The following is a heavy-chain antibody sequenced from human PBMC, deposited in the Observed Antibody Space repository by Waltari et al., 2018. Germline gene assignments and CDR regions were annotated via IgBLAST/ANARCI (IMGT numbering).Heavy chain of an antibody. CDR3: AKDQGGSYYRRSALDS. CDR1: GGTFGGYG. CDR2: IIPIFAIT. D-gene: IGHD1-26*01. Sequence: QVQLVQSGAEVKTPGSSVKVSCKTSGGTFGGYGISWVRQAPGQGLEWMGAIIPIFAITNYAHKLQARLRITTDESATTAYMELNSLRPDDTATYYCAKDQGGSYYRRSALDSWGQGTLVTVSS. J-gene: IGHJ4*02. V-gene: IGHV1-69*05.